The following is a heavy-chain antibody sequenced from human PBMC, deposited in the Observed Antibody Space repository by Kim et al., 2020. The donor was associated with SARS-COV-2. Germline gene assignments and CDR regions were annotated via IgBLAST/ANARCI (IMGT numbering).Heavy chain of an antibody. CDR3: ARETSYGMDV. J-gene: IGHJ6*02. CDR2: INPFSSTT. CDR1: GYTFTSYT. Sequence: ASVKVSCKASGYTFTSYTIAWVRQAPGQGLEWLGWINPFSSTTNYVQKLQGRVTMTTDTSTTTAHVELRNLRSDDTAVYYCARETSYGMDVWGHGTTVTVSS. V-gene: IGHV1-18*01.